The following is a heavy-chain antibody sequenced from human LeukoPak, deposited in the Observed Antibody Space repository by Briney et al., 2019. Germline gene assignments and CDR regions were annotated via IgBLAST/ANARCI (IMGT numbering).Heavy chain of an antibody. Sequence: GASVKVSCKASGGTFSGYAISWVRQAPGQGLEWMGWISAYNGNTKDAQKFQGRVNMTTDTSTSTAYMELRSLRSDDTAIYYCARDYSASHGDFWGQGTPVTVSS. CDR3: ARDYSASHGDF. CDR2: ISAYNGNT. D-gene: IGHD1-26*01. V-gene: IGHV1-18*01. CDR1: GGTFSGYA. J-gene: IGHJ4*02.